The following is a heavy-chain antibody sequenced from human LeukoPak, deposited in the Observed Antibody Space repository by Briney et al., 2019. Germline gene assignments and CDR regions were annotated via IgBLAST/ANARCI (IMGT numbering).Heavy chain of an antibody. J-gene: IGHJ4*02. D-gene: IGHD3/OR15-3a*01. Sequence: GGSLRLSCAASGFTFTNCAMGWVRQAPGKGLEWVSGISGSGGYTFYADSVEGRFTISRDNSKNILYLQMSRLRAEDTALYYCVKGGQVYYFDYWGQGTLVTVSS. V-gene: IGHV3-23*01. CDR2: ISGSGGYT. CDR1: GFTFTNCA. CDR3: VKGGQVYYFDY.